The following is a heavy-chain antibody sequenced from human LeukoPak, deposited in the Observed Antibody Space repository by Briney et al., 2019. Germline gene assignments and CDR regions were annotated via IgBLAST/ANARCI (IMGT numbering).Heavy chain of an antibody. CDR1: GYSITSAYY. Sequence: SETLSLTCAVSGYSITSAYYWGWIRQPPGKGLEWVGSIHHSGTTYYNPSLRSRVTISVNTSKNQFSLILNSVTAADTAIYYCARDIPSGYMDVWGKGTTVTVSS. CDR2: IHHSGTT. V-gene: IGHV4-38-2*02. J-gene: IGHJ6*03. CDR3: ARDIPSGYMDV.